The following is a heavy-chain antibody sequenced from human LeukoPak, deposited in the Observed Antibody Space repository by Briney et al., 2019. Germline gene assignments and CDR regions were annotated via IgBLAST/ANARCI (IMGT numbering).Heavy chain of an antibody. D-gene: IGHD3-22*01. V-gene: IGHV4-38-2*02. CDR2: IYHSGST. CDR3: ASTWFRFYYMDV. Sequence: PSETLSLTCTVSGYSISSGYYWGWIRQPPGKGLEWIGSIYHSGSTYYNPSLKSRVTISVDTSKNQFSLKLSSVTAADTAVYYCASTWFRFYYMDVWGKGTTVTVSS. CDR1: GYSISSGYY. J-gene: IGHJ6*03.